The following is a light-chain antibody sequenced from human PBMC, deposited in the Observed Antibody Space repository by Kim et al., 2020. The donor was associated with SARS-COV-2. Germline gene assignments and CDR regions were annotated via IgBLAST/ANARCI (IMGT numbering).Light chain of an antibody. Sequence: ALGQTVRITCQGDNLTTYYASWYQQKPGQAPVLVIFGKNNLPSGIPDRFSGSSSGNTASLTITGAQAEDEADYYCKSRDSSGNLLVFGGGTQLTVL. CDR2: GKN. V-gene: IGLV3-19*01. CDR1: NLTTYY. J-gene: IGLJ2*01. CDR3: KSRDSSGNLLV.